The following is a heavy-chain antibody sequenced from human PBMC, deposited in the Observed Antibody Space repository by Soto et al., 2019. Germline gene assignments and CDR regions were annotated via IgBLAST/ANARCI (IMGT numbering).Heavy chain of an antibody. D-gene: IGHD5-18*01. V-gene: IGHV4-4*07. Sequence: SETLSLTCTDSDGSITVYYLNWIRQPAGKGLEWIGHIYTSGTTNYHPSFKSRVAISLDTSHTLFSLRLTSVIAADTAVYYCARAAYNYGPFHYCGQAPLVTVSS. J-gene: IGHJ4*02. CDR1: DGSITVYY. CDR2: IYTSGTT. CDR3: ARAAYNYGPFHY.